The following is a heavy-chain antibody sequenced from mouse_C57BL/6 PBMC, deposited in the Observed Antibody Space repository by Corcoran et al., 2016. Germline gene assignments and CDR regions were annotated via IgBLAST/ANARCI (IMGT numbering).Heavy chain of an antibody. CDR2: INPNNGGT. D-gene: IGHD1-1*01. Sequence: EVQLQQSGPELVKPGASVKISCKASGYTFTDYYMNWVKQSHGKSLEWIGDINPNNGGTSYNQKFKGKATLTVDKSSSTAYMELRSLTSEDSAVYYCARASILRYYYFDYWGQGTTLTVSS. CDR1: GYTFTDYY. CDR3: ARASILRYYYFDY. V-gene: IGHV1-26*01. J-gene: IGHJ2*01.